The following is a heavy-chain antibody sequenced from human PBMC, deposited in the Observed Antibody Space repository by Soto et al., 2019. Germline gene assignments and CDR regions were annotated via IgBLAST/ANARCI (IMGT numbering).Heavy chain of an antibody. D-gene: IGHD6-13*01. J-gene: IGHJ6*02. Sequence: QVQLVESGGGVVQPGRSLRLSCAASGFTFSSYAMHWVRQAPGKGLEWVAVISYDGSNKYYADSVKGRFTISRDNSKNTLYLQMNSLRAEDTAVYYCAREGVSSSWIYYYYYGMDVWGQGTTVTVSS. V-gene: IGHV3-30-3*01. CDR2: ISYDGSNK. CDR1: GFTFSSYA. CDR3: AREGVSSSWIYYYYYGMDV.